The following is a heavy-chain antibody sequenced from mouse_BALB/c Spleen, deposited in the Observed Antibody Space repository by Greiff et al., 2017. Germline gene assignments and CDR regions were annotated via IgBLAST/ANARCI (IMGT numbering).Heavy chain of an antibody. CDR3: TRFEDGSYWYFDV. V-gene: IGHV1S81*02. Sequence: QVQLQQPGAELVKPGASVKLSCKASGYTFTSYYMYWVKQRPGQGLEWIGGINPSNGGTNFNEKFKSKATLTVDKSSSTAYMQLSSLTSEDSAVYYGTRFEDGSYWYFDVWGAGTTVTVSS. D-gene: IGHD2-3*01. J-gene: IGHJ1*01. CDR2: INPSNGGT. CDR1: GYTFTSYY.